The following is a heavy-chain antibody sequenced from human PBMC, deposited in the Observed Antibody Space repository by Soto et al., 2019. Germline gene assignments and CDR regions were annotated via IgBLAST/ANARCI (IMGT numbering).Heavy chain of an antibody. D-gene: IGHD3-3*01. V-gene: IGHV1-2*02. Sequence: QVQLVQSGAEVKKPGASVKVSCKASGYTFTGYYMHWVRQAPGQGLEWMGWINPNSGGTNYAQKFQGRVTMTRDTSISTAYMELSRLGSDDTAVYYCARDFSDFWSGTGLYGWFDPWGQGTLVTVSS. J-gene: IGHJ5*02. CDR3: ARDFSDFWSGTGLYGWFDP. CDR2: INPNSGGT. CDR1: GYTFTGYY.